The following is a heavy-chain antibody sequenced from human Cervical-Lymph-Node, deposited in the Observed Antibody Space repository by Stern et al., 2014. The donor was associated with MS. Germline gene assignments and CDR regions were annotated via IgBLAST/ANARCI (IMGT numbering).Heavy chain of an antibody. CDR2: ISAYNGNT. J-gene: IGHJ3*02. V-gene: IGHV1-18*01. Sequence: QGQLAESGAEVKKPRASAKVSCKASGYTFTSYGISRVRQAPGQEIEWMGWISAYNGNTNYAQKLQGRVTMTTDTSTSAACMELRSLRSDDTAVYYCARGLLGSENAFDIWGQGTMVTVSS. CDR3: ARGLLGSENAFDI. CDR1: GYTFTSYG. D-gene: IGHD2-15*01.